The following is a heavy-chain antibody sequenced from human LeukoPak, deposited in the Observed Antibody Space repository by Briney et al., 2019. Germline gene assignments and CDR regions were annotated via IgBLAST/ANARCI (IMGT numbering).Heavy chain of an antibody. CDR3: AREGLPYAMDV. Sequence: ASVKVSCKVSGYTLTELSMHWVRQAAGQGLEWMGWMNPNSGRTGYAQTFQGRVTMTRDTSLNTAYMELSSLKSEDTAIYYCAREGLPYAMDVWGQGTTVTVSS. V-gene: IGHV1-8*01. CDR1: GYTLTELS. CDR2: MNPNSGRT. D-gene: IGHD2-15*01. J-gene: IGHJ6*02.